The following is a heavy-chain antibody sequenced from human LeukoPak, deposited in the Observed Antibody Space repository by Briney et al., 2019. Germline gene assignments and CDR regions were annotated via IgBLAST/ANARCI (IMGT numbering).Heavy chain of an antibody. Sequence: ASVKVSCKASGYTFNHHGITWVRQAPGQGLEWMGWISAYNGDTKYAQEFQGRVTMTTDTSTSTAYMELRSLRSDDTAVYYCARDPSNTSGRYRYFDFWGRGTLVTVSS. D-gene: IGHD6-19*01. CDR1: GYTFNHHG. CDR2: ISAYNGDT. V-gene: IGHV1-18*01. J-gene: IGHJ2*01. CDR3: ARDPSNTSGRYRYFDF.